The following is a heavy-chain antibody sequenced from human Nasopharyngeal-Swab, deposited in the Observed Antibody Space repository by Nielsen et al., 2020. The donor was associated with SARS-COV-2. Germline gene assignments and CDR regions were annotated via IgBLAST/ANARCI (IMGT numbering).Heavy chain of an antibody. J-gene: IGHJ4*02. D-gene: IGHD3-22*01. Sequence: GGSLRLSCAASGFTFSDYYMSWIRQAPGKGLEWVSSISSSSSYIYYADSVKGRFTISRDNAKNSLYLQMNSLRAEDTAVYYCARATYYYDSSGYFDYWGQGTLVTVSS. CDR3: ARATYYYDSSGYFDY. CDR2: ISSSSSYI. CDR1: GFTFSDYY. V-gene: IGHV3-11*06.